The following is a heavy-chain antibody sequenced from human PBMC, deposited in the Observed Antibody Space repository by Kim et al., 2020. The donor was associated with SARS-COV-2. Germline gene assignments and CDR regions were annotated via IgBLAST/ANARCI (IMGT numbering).Heavy chain of an antibody. J-gene: IGHJ3*02. CDR2: IRSKAYGGTT. D-gene: IGHD1-26*01. CDR1: GFTFGDYA. Sequence: GGSLRLSCTASGFTFGDYAMSWVRQAPGKGLEWVGFIRSKAYGGTTEYAASVKGRFTISRDDSKSIAYLQMNSLKTEDTAVYYCTRVRSGSTSIAFDIWGQGTMVTVSS. V-gene: IGHV3-49*04. CDR3: TRVRSGSTSIAFDI.